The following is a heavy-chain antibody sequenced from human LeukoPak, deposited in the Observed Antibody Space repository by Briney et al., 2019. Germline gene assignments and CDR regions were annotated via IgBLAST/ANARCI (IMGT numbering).Heavy chain of an antibody. CDR3: TRERYSYGYAGDY. V-gene: IGHV3-49*03. CDR2: IRSNTYGGTT. J-gene: IGHJ4*02. CDR1: GFTFGDYA. D-gene: IGHD5-18*01. Sequence: GGSLRLSCIASGFTFGDYAMNWLRQAPGKGLEWVGFIRSNTYGGTTEYAASVKGRFTISRDDSKSIAYLQMNSLKTEDTAVYYCTRERYSYGYAGDYWGQGTLVTVSS.